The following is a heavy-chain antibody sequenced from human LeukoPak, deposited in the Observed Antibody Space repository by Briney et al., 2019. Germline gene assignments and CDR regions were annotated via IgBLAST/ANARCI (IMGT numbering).Heavy chain of an antibody. CDR3: ASASRPPYYYGMDV. J-gene: IGHJ6*02. CDR2: IYYSESA. CDR1: GGSISSYY. Sequence: PSETLSLTCTVSGGSISSYYWSWIRQPPGKGLEWIGYIYYSESANSNPSLRSRVAISVDMSKNQFSLKLSSVTAADTAVYYCASASRPPYYYGMDVWGQGTTVTVSS. V-gene: IGHV4-59*01.